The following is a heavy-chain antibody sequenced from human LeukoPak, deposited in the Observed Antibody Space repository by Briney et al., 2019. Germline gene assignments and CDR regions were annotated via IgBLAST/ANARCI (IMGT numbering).Heavy chain of an antibody. CDR2: ISSSSSTI. Sequence: GGSLRLSCAASGFTFSSYWMSWVRQAPGKGLEWVSYISSSSSTIYYADSVKGRFTISRDNAKNSLYLQMNSLRAEDTAVYYCARVGLIVGATVFDYWGQGTLVTVSS. CDR1: GFTFSSYW. CDR3: ARVGLIVGATVFDY. D-gene: IGHD1-26*01. V-gene: IGHV3-48*04. J-gene: IGHJ4*02.